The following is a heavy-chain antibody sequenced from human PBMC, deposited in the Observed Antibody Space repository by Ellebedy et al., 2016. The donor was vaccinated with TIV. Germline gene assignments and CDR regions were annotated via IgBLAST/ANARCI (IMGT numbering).Heavy chain of an antibody. CDR2: INHSGST. V-gene: IGHV4-34*01. CDR1: GGSFSGYY. D-gene: IGHD5-12*01. Sequence: SETLSLXXAVYGGSFSGYYWSWIRQPPGKGLEWIGEINHSGSTNYNPSLKSRVTISVDTSKNQFSLKLSSVTAADTAVYYCARDSGYDDYFDYWGQGTLVTVSS. J-gene: IGHJ4*02. CDR3: ARDSGYDDYFDY.